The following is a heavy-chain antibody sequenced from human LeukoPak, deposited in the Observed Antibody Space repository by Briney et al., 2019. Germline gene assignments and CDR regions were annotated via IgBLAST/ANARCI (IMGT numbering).Heavy chain of an antibody. Sequence: KPSETLSLTCTVSGGSISSYYWSWIRQPAGKGLEWIGRIYTSGSTNYNPSLKSRVTMSVDTSKNQFSLKLSSVTAADTAAYYCARDRVVAYRTYYYMDVWGKGTTVTISS. CDR3: ARDRVVAYRTYYYMDV. CDR2: IYTSGST. V-gene: IGHV4-4*07. D-gene: IGHD3-3*02. CDR1: GGSISSYY. J-gene: IGHJ6*03.